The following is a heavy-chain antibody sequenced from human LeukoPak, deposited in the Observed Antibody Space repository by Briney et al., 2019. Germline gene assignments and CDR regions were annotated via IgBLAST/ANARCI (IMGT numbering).Heavy chain of an antibody. V-gene: IGHV3-9*01. CDR1: GFTFDDYA. CDR3: AKDLGYSSSRNAFDI. J-gene: IGHJ3*02. D-gene: IGHD6-13*01. Sequence: GGSLRLSCAASGFTFDDYAMHWVRQAPGKGLEWVSGISWNSGSIGYADSVKGRFTISRDNAKNSLYLQMNSLRAEDTALYYCAKDLGYSSSRNAFDIWGQGTMVTVSS. CDR2: ISWNSGSI.